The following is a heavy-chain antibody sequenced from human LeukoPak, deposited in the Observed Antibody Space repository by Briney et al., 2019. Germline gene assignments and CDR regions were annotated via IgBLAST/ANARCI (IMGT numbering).Heavy chain of an antibody. CDR1: GCTLTDYH. D-gene: IGHD5-24*01. CDR2: MKPNSGGI. CDR3: ARDPVDGYSHYDY. V-gene: IGHV1-2*02. Sequence: ASVKVSCKASGCTLTDYHTTWVRQAPGQGLEWMAWMKPNSGGINYAQEFQGRVTVTWDTSISTAFMELSSLRSDDTAIYYCARDPVDGYSHYDYWGQGTLVTVSS. J-gene: IGHJ4*02.